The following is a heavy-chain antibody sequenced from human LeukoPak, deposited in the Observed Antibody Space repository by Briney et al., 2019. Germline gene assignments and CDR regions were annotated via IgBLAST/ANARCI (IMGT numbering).Heavy chain of an antibody. D-gene: IGHD5-12*01. CDR3: AREGSAVATYNWFDP. CDR2: MNPNSGNT. J-gene: IGHJ5*02. Sequence: ASVKVSCKASRYTFTDYYMHWVRQAPGQGLEWMGWMNPNSGNTGYAQKFQGRVTMTRNTSISTAYMELSSLRSDDTAVYYCAREGSAVATYNWFDPWGQGTLVTVSS. V-gene: IGHV1-8*02. CDR1: RYTFTDYY.